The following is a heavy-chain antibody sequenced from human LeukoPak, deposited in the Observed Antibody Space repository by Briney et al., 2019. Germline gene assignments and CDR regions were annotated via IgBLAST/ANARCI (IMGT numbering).Heavy chain of an antibody. J-gene: IGHJ4*02. CDR2: MSPDSGYT. V-gene: IGHV1-8*01. CDR1: GYTFTSYD. Sequence: ASVKVSCKASGYTFTSYDITWVRQATGQGLEWMGWMSPDSGYTGYAQTFQGRVSLTRNTSVSTAFMELSSLRSEDTAVYYCAGDGYNSGRFFDYWGQGTLVTVSS. CDR3: AGDGYNSGRFFDY. D-gene: IGHD5-24*01.